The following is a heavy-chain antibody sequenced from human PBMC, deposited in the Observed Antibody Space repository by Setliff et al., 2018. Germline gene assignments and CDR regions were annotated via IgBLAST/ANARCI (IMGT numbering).Heavy chain of an antibody. CDR3: ARSGSFGMRYWFDY. Sequence: ASVKVSCKSSGNSLTVFYLHWVRQAPGQGLEWMGWISPHSGDTHYAQKFQSRVRMTRDTSTYAAYLELSDLTSDDTAMYYCARSGSFGMRYWFDYWGQGALVTVSS. J-gene: IGHJ4*02. CDR2: ISPHSGDT. D-gene: IGHD1-26*01. V-gene: IGHV1-2*02. CDR1: GNSLTVFY.